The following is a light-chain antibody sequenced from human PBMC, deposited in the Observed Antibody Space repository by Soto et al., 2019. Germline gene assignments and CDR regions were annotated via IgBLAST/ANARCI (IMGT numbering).Light chain of an antibody. CDR3: QQSHSAPRT. CDR1: QSISGY. CDR2: AAS. V-gene: IGKV1-39*01. Sequence: DIQMTQSPSSLSASVGGRVAITCRASQSISGYLNWYQKKSGQAPRLLMYAASSLQSGVPSRFSGSGSGTDFTLTISSLQPEDSATYYCQQSHSAPRTFGQGTKVDIK. J-gene: IGKJ1*01.